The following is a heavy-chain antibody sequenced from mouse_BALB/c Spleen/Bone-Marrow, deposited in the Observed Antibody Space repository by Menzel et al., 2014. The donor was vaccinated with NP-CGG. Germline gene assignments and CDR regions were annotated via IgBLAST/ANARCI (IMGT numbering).Heavy chain of an antibody. D-gene: IGHD1-1*01. V-gene: IGHV14-3*02. J-gene: IGHJ2*01. CDR2: IDPANGNT. Sequence: VQLQQSGAELVKPGASVKLSCTASGFNIKDTYMYWVKQRPEQGLEWIGRIDPANGNTKYDPKFQGKATITADTSSNTAYLQLSSLTSEDTAVYYCANYYYGYYFDSWGQGTTLTVSS. CDR1: GFNIKDTY. CDR3: ANYYYGYYFDS.